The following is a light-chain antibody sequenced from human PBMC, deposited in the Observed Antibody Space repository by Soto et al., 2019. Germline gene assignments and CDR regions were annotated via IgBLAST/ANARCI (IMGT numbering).Light chain of an antibody. CDR2: EVS. J-gene: IGLJ3*02. CDR3: CAYAGGSVYVL. CDR1: SGDGGNYNL. V-gene: IGLV2-23*02. Sequence: QSALTQPASVSGSPGQSITISCTGTSGDGGNYNLVSWYQQHPGKAPHLVIYEVSKRPSGVSYRFSGSRSGNTASLTISGLQAEDEADYYCCAYAGGSVYVLFGGGTKLTVL.